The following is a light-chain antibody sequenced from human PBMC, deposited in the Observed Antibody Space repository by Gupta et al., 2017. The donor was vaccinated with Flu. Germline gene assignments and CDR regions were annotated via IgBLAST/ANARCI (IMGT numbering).Light chain of an antibody. CDR2: GAS. CDR1: QTISSEY. J-gene: IGKJ4*01. V-gene: IGKV3-20*01. Sequence: DIVLTPSPRTLSLSPGERATLSCRASQTISSEYLAWYQQKPGQAPRLLIYGASSRATGIPDRFSGSGSGTDFNFTISRLEPEDFAVYYCQQFGDLLLSFGGGTKVEIK. CDR3: QQFGDLLLS.